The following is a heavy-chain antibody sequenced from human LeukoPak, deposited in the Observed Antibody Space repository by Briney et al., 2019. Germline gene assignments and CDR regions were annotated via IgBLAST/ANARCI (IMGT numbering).Heavy chain of an antibody. CDR3: AKDLHYGSADY. Sequence: GGSLRLSCAASGFIFGNYWMHWVRQDPGKGLVWVSFINPDGSTTNYADSVKGRFTISRDNAKNALYLQMNSLRAEDTAVYYCAKDLHYGSADYWGQGTLVTVSS. CDR1: GFIFGNYW. D-gene: IGHD3-10*01. J-gene: IGHJ4*02. CDR2: INPDGSTT. V-gene: IGHV3-74*01.